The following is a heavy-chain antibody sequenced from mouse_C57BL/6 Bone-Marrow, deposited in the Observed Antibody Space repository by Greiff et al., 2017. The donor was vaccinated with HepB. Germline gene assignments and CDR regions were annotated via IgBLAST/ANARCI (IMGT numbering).Heavy chain of an antibody. J-gene: IGHJ4*01. CDR3: ARVTTVVGNYAIDY. CDR2: ISDGGSYT. Sequence: EVKLMESGGGLVKPGGSLKLSCAASGFTFSSYAMSWVRQTPEKRLEWVATISDGGSYTYYPENVKGRFTISRDKAKNNLYLQMSHLQYDDTAMYYCARVTTVVGNYAIDYWGQGTSVTVSS. V-gene: IGHV5-4*03. D-gene: IGHD1-1*01. CDR1: GFTFSSYA.